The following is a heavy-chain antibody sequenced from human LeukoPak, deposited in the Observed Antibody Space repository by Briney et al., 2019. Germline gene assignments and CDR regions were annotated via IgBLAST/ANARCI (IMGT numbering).Heavy chain of an antibody. CDR2: ISSSSSYI. Sequence: PGGSLRLSCAASGFTFSSYSMNWVRQAPGKGLEWVSFISSSSSYIYYADSVKGRFTISRDNAKNSLYLQMNSLRAEDTAVYYCAREPDTFLAVAGSNYYYGMDVWGQGTTVTVSS. CDR1: GFTFSSYS. V-gene: IGHV3-21*01. D-gene: IGHD6-13*01. J-gene: IGHJ6*02. CDR3: AREPDTFLAVAGSNYYYGMDV.